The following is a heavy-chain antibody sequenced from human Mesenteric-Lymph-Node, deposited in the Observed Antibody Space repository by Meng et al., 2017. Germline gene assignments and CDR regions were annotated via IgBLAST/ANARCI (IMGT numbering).Heavy chain of an antibody. Sequence: SVKVSCKASGGTFSSYAISCVRQAPGQGLEWMGGIIPIFGTANYAQKFQGRVTITADKSTSTAYMELSSLRSEDTAVYYCAREGDYYYDSSGPLGAFDIWGQGTMVTVSS. V-gene: IGHV1-69*06. CDR2: IIPIFGTA. CDR1: GGTFSSYA. J-gene: IGHJ3*02. CDR3: AREGDYYYDSSGPLGAFDI. D-gene: IGHD3-22*01.